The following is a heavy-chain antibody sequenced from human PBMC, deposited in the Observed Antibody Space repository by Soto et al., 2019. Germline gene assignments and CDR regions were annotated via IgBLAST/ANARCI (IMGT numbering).Heavy chain of an antibody. Sequence: LRLSCSASGFTFSSYAMSWVRQAPGKGLEWVSAISGSGGSTYYADSVKGRFTISRDNSXXXXYXQXNXLXAXDTAVYYCANRLLNFDYWGQGTLVTVSS. D-gene: IGHD2-15*01. J-gene: IGHJ4*02. CDR1: GFTFSSYA. CDR3: ANRLLNFDY. CDR2: ISGSGGST. V-gene: IGHV3-23*01.